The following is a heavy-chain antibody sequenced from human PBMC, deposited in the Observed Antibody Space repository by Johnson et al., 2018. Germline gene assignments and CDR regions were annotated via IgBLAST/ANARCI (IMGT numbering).Heavy chain of an antibody. D-gene: IGHD2-2*01. J-gene: IGHJ6*03. Sequence: QVQLQESGPGLVKPSQTLSLTCTVSGGSISSGSYYWSWIRQPAGKGLEWIGRIYTSGSINYNPSLKSRVPISLDTSKNQFSLKLSSVTAADTALYYCARGSYCSSSSCYYLPYHYMDVWAKGPRSPSP. CDR2: IYTSGSI. CDR1: GGSISSGSYY. V-gene: IGHV4-61*02. CDR3: ARGSYCSSSSCYYLPYHYMDV.